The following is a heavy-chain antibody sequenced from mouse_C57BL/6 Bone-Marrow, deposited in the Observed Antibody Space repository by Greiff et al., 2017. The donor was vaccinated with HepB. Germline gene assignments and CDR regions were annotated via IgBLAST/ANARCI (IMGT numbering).Heavy chain of an antibody. CDR3: AINAMDN. CDR1: GYAFSSYW. CDR2: IYPGDGDT. J-gene: IGHJ4*01. Sequence: QVQLKESGAELVKPGASVKISCKASGYAFSSYWMNWVKQRPGKGLEWIGQIYPGDGDTNYNGKFKGKATLTADKSSSTAYMQPSSQTYVDTAVYFCAINAMDNWDQGTSVTVSS. V-gene: IGHV1-80*01.